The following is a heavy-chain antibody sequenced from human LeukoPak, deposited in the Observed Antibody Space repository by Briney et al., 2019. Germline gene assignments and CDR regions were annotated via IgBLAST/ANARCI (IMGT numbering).Heavy chain of an antibody. CDR3: ARDKYPNDYNYWFDP. J-gene: IGHJ5*02. Sequence: ASVKVSCKASGYTFTSYDINRVRQAPGQGLEWMGWISAYNGNTNYAQKLQGRVTMTTDTSTSTAYMELRSLRSDDTAVYYCARDKYPNDYNYWFDPWGQGTLVTVSS. CDR2: ISAYNGNT. D-gene: IGHD5-24*01. CDR1: GYTFTSYD. V-gene: IGHV1-18*01.